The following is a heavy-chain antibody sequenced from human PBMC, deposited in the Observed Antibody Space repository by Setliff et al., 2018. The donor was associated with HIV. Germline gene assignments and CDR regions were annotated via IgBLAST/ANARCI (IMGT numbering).Heavy chain of an antibody. V-gene: IGHV4-4*02. CDR3: ATLGLVFPGAFDV. CDR1: GGAISSTNW. D-gene: IGHD3-16*01. Sequence: SETLSLTCAVSGGAISSTNWWTWVRQPPGKGLERIGEINHSGTRSYNPSLKRRVTVSIDRSKNHFSLELAPVTAADTAVYYCATLGLVFPGAFDVWGQGTVVTVSS. CDR2: INHSGTR. J-gene: IGHJ3*01.